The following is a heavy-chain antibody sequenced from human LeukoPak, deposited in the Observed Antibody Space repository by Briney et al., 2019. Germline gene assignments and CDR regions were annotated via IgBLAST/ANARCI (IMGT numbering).Heavy chain of an antibody. CDR3: ARVKGAALGYYFDY. CDR1: GYTFTSYD. Sequence: ASVKVSCKASGYTFTSYDINWVRQATGQGLEWMGWMNPNSGNTGYAQKFQGRVTMTRNTSISTAYMELSSLRSEDTAVYYCARVKGAALGYYFDYWGQGTLVTVSS. D-gene: IGHD7-27*01. CDR2: MNPNSGNT. V-gene: IGHV1-8*01. J-gene: IGHJ4*02.